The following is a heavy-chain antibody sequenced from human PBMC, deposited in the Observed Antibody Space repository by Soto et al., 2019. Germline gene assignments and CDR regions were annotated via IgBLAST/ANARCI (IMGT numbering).Heavy chain of an antibody. CDR3: ARTLGTWEVLHFDF. CDR1: GYVFSSYG. CDR2: VSVYSGDT. D-gene: IGHD3-16*01. V-gene: IGHV1-18*04. J-gene: IGHJ4*02. Sequence: QVPLVQSGPEVKKPGGSVKVSCKTSGYVFSSYGINWVRQAPGQGLEWMGWVSVYSGDTDYAEKFQGRVTLTTDTSTNTVYMDLTSLTQDDTAVYYCARTLGTWEVLHFDFWGQGTLVTVSS.